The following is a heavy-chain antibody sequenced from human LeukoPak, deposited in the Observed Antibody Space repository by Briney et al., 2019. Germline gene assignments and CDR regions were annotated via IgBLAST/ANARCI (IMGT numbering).Heavy chain of an antibody. CDR3: ARGNCSGGSCYSGY. CDR1: GGSISSYY. CDR2: IYYSGST. D-gene: IGHD2-15*01. V-gene: IGHV4-59*01. J-gene: IGHJ4*02. Sequence: PSETLSLTCTVSGGSISSYYWSWIRQPPGMGLEWIGYIYYSGSTNYNPSLKSRVTISVDTSKNQFSLKLSSVTAADTAVYYCARGNCSGGSCYSGYWGQGTLVTVFS.